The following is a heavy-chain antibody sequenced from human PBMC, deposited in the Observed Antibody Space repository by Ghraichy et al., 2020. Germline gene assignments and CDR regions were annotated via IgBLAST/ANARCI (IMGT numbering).Heavy chain of an antibody. CDR3: AILPVGYYYYMDV. V-gene: IGHV3-30*02. J-gene: IGHJ6*03. Sequence: GSLRLSCAASGFTFSSYGMHWVRQAPGKGLEWVAFIRYDGSNKYYADSVKGRFPISRDSSKNTLYLQMNSLRAEDTAVYYCAILPVGYYYYMDVWGKGTTVTVSS. CDR2: IRYDGSNK. D-gene: IGHD1-26*01. CDR1: GFTFSSYG.